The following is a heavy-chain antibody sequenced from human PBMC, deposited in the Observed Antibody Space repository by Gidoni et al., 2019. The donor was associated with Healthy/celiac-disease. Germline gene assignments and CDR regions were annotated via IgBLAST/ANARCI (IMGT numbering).Heavy chain of an antibody. D-gene: IGHD4-17*01. V-gene: IGHV3-7*03. CDR2: IKQDGSEK. Sequence: EVQLVESGGGLVQPGGSLRLSCAASGFTFRSYWMSWVRQAPGKGLEWVANIKQDGSEKYYVDSVKGRFTISRDNAKNSLYLQMNSLRAEDTAVYYCARYGLNIPWVSDTREFDYWGQGTLVTVSS. J-gene: IGHJ4*02. CDR3: ARYGLNIPWVSDTREFDY. CDR1: GFTFRSYW.